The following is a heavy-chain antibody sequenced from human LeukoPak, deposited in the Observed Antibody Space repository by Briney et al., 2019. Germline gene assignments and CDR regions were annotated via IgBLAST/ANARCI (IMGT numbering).Heavy chain of an antibody. V-gene: IGHV3-74*01. CDR1: GFSFSGHW. Sequence: GGSLRLSCTASGFSFSGHWMHWARHLPGKGLVWVSRISPTGSTTSYADSVKGRFTVSRDNSKNTLYLQMNSLRAEDTAVYYCAKVILGGYYDSSGYYEDCWGQGTLVTVSS. D-gene: IGHD3-22*01. CDR3: AKVILGGYYDSSGYYEDC. CDR2: ISPTGSTT. J-gene: IGHJ4*02.